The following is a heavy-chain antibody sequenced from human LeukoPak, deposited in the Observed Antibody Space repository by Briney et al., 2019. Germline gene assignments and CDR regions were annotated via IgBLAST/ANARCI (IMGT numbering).Heavy chain of an antibody. Sequence: GGSLRLSCAASGFTFSSYAMHWVRQAPGKGLEWVAVISYDGSNKYYADSVKGRFTISRDNSKSTLSLQMNSLRAEDTAVYYCAKDYSKTSYYGSGTYYRPNWFDPWGQGTLVTVSS. D-gene: IGHD3-10*01. V-gene: IGHV3-30*04. CDR3: AKDYSKTSYYGSGTYYRPNWFDP. J-gene: IGHJ5*02. CDR2: ISYDGSNK. CDR1: GFTFSSYA.